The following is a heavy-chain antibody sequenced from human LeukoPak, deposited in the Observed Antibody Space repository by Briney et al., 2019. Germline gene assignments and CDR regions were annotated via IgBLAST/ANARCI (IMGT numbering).Heavy chain of an antibody. CDR1: GFTFSNYG. Sequence: GGSLRLSCAASGFTFSNYGMHWVRQAPGKGLEWVAVISYDGSNKYYADSVKGRFSISRDNSKNTLYLQMNSLRAEDTAVYYCAKEDGDYGDYFFDCWGQGTLVTVSS. CDR3: AKEDGDYGDYFFDC. J-gene: IGHJ4*02. D-gene: IGHD4-17*01. V-gene: IGHV3-30*18. CDR2: ISYDGSNK.